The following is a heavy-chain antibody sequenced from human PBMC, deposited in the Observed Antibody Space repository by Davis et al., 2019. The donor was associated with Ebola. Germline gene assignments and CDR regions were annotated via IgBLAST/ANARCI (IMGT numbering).Heavy chain of an antibody. CDR3: ARTVLQGWFDP. J-gene: IGHJ5*02. V-gene: IGHV4-34*01. Sequence: SETLSLTCAVYGGSFSGYYWSWIRQPPGKGLEWIGEINPSGNTNYNPSLKSRVTISVDTSKNQFSLKLSSVTAADTAVYYCARTVLQGWFDPWGQGTLVTVSS. D-gene: IGHD2/OR15-2a*01. CDR1: GGSFSGYY. CDR2: INPSGNT.